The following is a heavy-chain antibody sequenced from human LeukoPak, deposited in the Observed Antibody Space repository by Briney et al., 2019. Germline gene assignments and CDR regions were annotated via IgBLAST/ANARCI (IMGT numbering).Heavy chain of an antibody. J-gene: IGHJ4*02. CDR3: ARNSGDYHINY. V-gene: IGHV3-21*01. D-gene: IGHD4-17*01. CDR1: GFTFSSYS. Sequence: GGSLRLSCAASGFTFSSYSMNWVRQAPGKGLEWVSSTSSSSNYIYYADSVKGRFTISRDNAKNSLFLQMNSLRADDTAVYYCARNSGDYHINYWGQGTLVTVSS. CDR2: TSSSSNYI.